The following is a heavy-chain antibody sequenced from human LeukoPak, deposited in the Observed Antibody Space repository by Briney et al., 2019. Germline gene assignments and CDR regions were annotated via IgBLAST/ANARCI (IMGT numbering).Heavy chain of an antibody. Sequence: ASVKVSCKASGYTFTSYDINWVRQATGQGLEWMGWMNPNSGNTGYAQKFQGRVTMTRNTSISTAYMELSSLRSEDTAVYYCARSGSGSYYGAQEGFDYWGQGTLVTVSS. CDR3: ARSGSGSYYGAQEGFDY. V-gene: IGHV1-8*01. CDR1: GYTFTSYD. D-gene: IGHD1-26*01. CDR2: MNPNSGNT. J-gene: IGHJ4*02.